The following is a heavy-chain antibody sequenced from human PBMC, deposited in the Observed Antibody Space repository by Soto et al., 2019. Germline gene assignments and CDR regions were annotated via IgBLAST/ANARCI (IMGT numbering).Heavy chain of an antibody. V-gene: IGHV4-39*01. CDR2: IYYSGST. Sequence: SETLSLTCTVSGGSISSSSYYWGWIRQPPGKGLEWIGSIYYSGSTYYNPSLKSRVTISVDTSKNQFSLKLSSVTAADTAVYYCARLYYDFWSGFDYWGQGTLVTSPQ. J-gene: IGHJ4*02. D-gene: IGHD3-3*01. CDR3: ARLYYDFWSGFDY. CDR1: GGSISSSSYY.